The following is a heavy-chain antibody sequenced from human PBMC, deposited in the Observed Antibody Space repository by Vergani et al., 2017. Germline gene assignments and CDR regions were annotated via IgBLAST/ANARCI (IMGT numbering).Heavy chain of an antibody. D-gene: IGHD3-16*01. J-gene: IGHJ4*02. CDR3: ARRGTMGGSDFDY. V-gene: IGHV3-9*01. CDR1: GFTFDDYA. CDR2: ISWNSGTI. Sequence: EVQLVESGGGLVQPGRSLRLSCAASGFTFDDYAMHWVRQAPGKGLEWVSRISWNSGTIGYADSVKGRFTVSRDNAKNSLYLQMNSLRAEDTAVYYCARRGTMGGSDFDYWGQGTLVTVSS.